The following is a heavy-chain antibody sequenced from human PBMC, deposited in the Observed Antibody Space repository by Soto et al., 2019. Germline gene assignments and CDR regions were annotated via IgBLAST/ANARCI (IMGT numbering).Heavy chain of an antibody. Sequence: GGSLRLSCAASGFTFSSYGMHWVRQAPGKGLEWVAVISYDGSNKYYADSVKGRFTISRDNSKNTLYLQMNSLRAEDTAVYYCAKDTAMDAYYYYGMDVWGQGTTVTVSS. J-gene: IGHJ6*02. V-gene: IGHV3-30*18. CDR3: AKDTAMDAYYYYGMDV. CDR2: ISYDGSNK. D-gene: IGHD5-18*01. CDR1: GFTFSSYG.